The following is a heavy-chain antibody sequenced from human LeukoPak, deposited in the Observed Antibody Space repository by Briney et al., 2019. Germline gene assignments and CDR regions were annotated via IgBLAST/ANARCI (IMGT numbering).Heavy chain of an antibody. CDR1: GFTFSSYS. J-gene: IGHJ3*02. CDR2: ISSSSSYI. V-gene: IGHV3-21*01. Sequence: PGRSLRLTCAASGFTFSSYSMNWVRQAPGKGLEWVSSISSSSSYIYYADSVKGRFTISRDNAKNSLYLQMNSLRAEDTAVYYCARSRSGSYRDAFDIWGQGTMVTVSS. CDR3: ARSRSGSYRDAFDI. D-gene: IGHD1-26*01.